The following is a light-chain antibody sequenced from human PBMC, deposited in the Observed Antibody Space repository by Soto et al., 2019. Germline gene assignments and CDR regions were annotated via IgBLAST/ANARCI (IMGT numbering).Light chain of an antibody. CDR1: QNIGDW. J-gene: IGKJ4*01. CDR2: KAS. Sequence: DIQMTQSPSTLSASVGDRVTIACRASQNIGDWLAWYQQKPGKAPNLLIYKASTLESGVPSRSSGSGPGTVFTLDISILQPEYFATYYCQQYNDLPTFGGGTKVEI. CDR3: QQYNDLPT. V-gene: IGKV1-5*03.